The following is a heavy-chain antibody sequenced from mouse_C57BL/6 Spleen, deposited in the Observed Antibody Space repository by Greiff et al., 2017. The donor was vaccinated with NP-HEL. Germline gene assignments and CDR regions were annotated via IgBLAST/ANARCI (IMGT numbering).Heavy chain of an antibody. CDR1: GYTFTSYG. CDR2: IYPRSGNT. D-gene: IGHD2-12*01. V-gene: IGHV1-81*01. CDR3: ARQVSYDPWFAY. Sequence: QVQLKQSGAELARPGASVKLSCKASGYTFTSYGISWVKQRTGQGLEWIGEIYPRSGNTYYNEKFKGKATLTADKPSSTAYMELRSLTSEDSAVYFCARQVSYDPWFAYWGQGTLVTVSA. J-gene: IGHJ3*01.